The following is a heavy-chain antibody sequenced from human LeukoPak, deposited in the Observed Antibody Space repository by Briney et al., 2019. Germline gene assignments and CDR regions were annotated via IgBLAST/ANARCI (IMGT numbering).Heavy chain of an antibody. J-gene: IGHJ6*03. Sequence: GGSLRLSCAASGFTFSSYGMHWVRQAPGKGLEWVAFIRFDGSNKYYADSVKGRFTISRDNSRDALYLQMNSLRAEDTAVYYCAKGNCGCDCHSYLYFYMDVWGKGATLTVSS. CDR3: AKGNCGCDCHSYLYFYMDV. V-gene: IGHV3-30*02. CDR1: GFTFSSYG. D-gene: IGHD2-21*02. CDR2: IRFDGSNK.